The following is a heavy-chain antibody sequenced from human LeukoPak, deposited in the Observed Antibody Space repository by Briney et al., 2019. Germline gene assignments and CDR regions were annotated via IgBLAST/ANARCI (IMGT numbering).Heavy chain of an antibody. CDR2: IYTSGST. CDR1: GGSISSYY. D-gene: IGHD3-16*01. V-gene: IGHV4-4*07. J-gene: IGHJ4*02. Sequence: SETLSLTCTVSGGSISSYYWSWIRQPAGKGLEWIGRIYTSGSTSYNPSLKSRVTMSVDTSKNQFSLKLSSVTAADTAVYYCARSGFLMIPDYFDYWGQGTLVTVSP. CDR3: ARSGFLMIPDYFDY.